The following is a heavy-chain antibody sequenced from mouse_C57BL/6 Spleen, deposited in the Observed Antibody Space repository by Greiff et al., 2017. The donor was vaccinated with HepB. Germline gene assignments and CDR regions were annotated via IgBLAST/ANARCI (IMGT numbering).Heavy chain of an antibody. CDR3: ARDSSGYPAWFAY. J-gene: IGHJ3*01. D-gene: IGHD3-2*02. CDR1: GYAFSSSW. CDR2: IYPGDGDT. Sequence: VQLQQSGPELVKPGASVKISCKASGYAFSSSWMNWVKQRPGKGLEWIGRIYPGDGDTNYNGKFKGKATLTADKSSSTAYMQLSSLTSEDSAVYFCARDSSGYPAWFAYWGQGTLVTVSA. V-gene: IGHV1-82*01.